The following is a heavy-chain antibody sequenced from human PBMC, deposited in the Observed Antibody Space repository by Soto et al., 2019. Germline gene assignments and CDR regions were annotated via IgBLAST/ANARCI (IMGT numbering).Heavy chain of an antibody. D-gene: IGHD1-7*01. J-gene: IGHJ4*02. CDR2: ISTYNGNP. V-gene: IGHV1-18*01. Sequence: QIQLVQSGAEVKKPGASVKVSCKASGSIFTSQGISWVRQAPGQGLEWMGWISTYNGNPNYAPKLQGRVTMTTNTSTTTAFLELRSLTADDTAVYYCARGRTRAFDYWGQGTPVIVSS. CDR3: ARGRTRAFDY. CDR1: GSIFTSQG.